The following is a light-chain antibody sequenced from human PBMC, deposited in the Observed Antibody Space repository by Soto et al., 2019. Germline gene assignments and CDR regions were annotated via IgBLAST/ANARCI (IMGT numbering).Light chain of an antibody. CDR1: QTIRSNY. Sequence: ETVLTQSPGTLSLSPGERATLSCRASQTIRSNYLAWYRQTPGQAPRLLIYGASNRATGIADRFSGSGSVTDFTLIISRLEPEDFSLYYCQQEGSSPWTFGQGTKVEIK. J-gene: IGKJ1*01. CDR3: QQEGSSPWT. V-gene: IGKV3-20*01. CDR2: GAS.